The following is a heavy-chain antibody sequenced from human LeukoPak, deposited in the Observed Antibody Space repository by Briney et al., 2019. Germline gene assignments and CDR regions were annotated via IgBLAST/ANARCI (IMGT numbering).Heavy chain of an antibody. D-gene: IGHD6-19*01. CDR1: GGTFSSYA. CDR3: ARQQGSSGWPHFDY. V-gene: IGHV1-69*05. CDR2: IIPIFGTA. J-gene: IGHJ4*02. Sequence: ASVTVSCKASGGTFSSYAISWVRQAPGQGLEWMGGIIPIFGTANYAQKFQGRVTITTDESTSTAYMELSSLRSEDTAVYYCARQQGSSGWPHFDYWGQGTLVTVSS.